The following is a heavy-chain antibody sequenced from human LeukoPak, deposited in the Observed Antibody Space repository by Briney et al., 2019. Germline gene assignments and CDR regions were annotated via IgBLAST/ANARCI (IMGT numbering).Heavy chain of an antibody. CDR2: IYSGGAI. V-gene: IGHV3-53*01. J-gene: IGHJ4*02. CDR1: GFAVCSNY. D-gene: IGHD1-14*01. CDR3: ARRPGN. Sequence: GRSLRLSCVASGFAVCSNYMSWVRQAPGKGLEWVSLIYSGGAIRYADSVKGRFTISRDSSKNTLFLQMNDLTVEDTARYYCARRPGNWGQGILVTVSS.